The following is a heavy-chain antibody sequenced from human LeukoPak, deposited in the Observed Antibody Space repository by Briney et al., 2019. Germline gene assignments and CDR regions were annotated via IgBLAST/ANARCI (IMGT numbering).Heavy chain of an antibody. D-gene: IGHD3-10*01. J-gene: IGHJ4*02. CDR3: AKDRPLGGSGSYYND. Sequence: GGSLRLSCAASGFTFSSYGMHWVRQAPGKGLEWVAVILNDGSQEKYADSVKGRFTISRDNSKNTLFLQMNSLRAEDTAVYYCAKDRPLGGSGSYYNDWGQGTLVTVSS. V-gene: IGHV3-33*06. CDR2: ILNDGSQE. CDR1: GFTFSSYG.